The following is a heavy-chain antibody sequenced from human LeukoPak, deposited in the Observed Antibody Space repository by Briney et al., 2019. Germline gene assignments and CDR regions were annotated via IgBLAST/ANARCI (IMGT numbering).Heavy chain of an antibody. Sequence: VASVKVSCKASGYTFTSNGIRWVRQAPGQGLEWMGWISAYNGNTNYAQKLQGRVTMTTDTSTSTAYMELRSLRSDDTAVYYCATLRDIPHWGQGTLVTVSS. CDR2: ISAYNGNT. D-gene: IGHD5-12*01. CDR1: GYTFTSNG. CDR3: ATLRDIPH. V-gene: IGHV1-18*01. J-gene: IGHJ4*02.